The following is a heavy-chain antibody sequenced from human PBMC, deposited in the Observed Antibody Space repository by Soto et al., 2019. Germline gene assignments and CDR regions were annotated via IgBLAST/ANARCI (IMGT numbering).Heavy chain of an antibody. V-gene: IGHV4-31*03. J-gene: IGHJ6*02. CDR1: GGSISSGGYY. Sequence: QVQLQESGPGLGKPSQTLSLTCTVYGGSISSGGYYWSWIREHPVKALERIGYIYYSGSSYYNPSLKSRVTTSVDSSKNQFSLKLSSVTAADTAVYYCAASCVGCRGFNYYGMDVWGQGTTVTVSS. CDR2: IYYSGSS. CDR3: AASCVGCRGFNYYGMDV. D-gene: IGHD5-12*01.